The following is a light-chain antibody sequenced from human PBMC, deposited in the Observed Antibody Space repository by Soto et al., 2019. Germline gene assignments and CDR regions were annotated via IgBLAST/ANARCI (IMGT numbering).Light chain of an antibody. CDR1: RNINSW. J-gene: IGKJ3*01. V-gene: IGKV1-12*01. CDR2: TVF. Sequence: DIQMTQSPSSVSVSVGDRVTITCRASRNINSWLAWYQQKPGKAPKLLISTVFNLHSGVPSRFSGSGSGTDFTLTISSLQPEDFATYYCQQANTFPFTFGPGTKVDIK. CDR3: QQANTFPFT.